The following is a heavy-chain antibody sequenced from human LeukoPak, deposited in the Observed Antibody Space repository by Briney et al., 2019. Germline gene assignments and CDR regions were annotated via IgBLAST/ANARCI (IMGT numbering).Heavy chain of an antibody. D-gene: IGHD6-19*01. CDR2: IYSDGNT. V-gene: IGHV3-53*01. CDR1: GFFVRNTY. J-gene: IGHJ4*02. Sequence: QTGGSLRLSCAASGFFVRNTYMSWVRQAPGKGLEWVSVIYSDGNTYNADSVKGRFTISRDNAKNSLYLQMNSPRAEDTAVYYCARAYSSGSPFDYWGQGTLVTVSS. CDR3: ARAYSSGSPFDY.